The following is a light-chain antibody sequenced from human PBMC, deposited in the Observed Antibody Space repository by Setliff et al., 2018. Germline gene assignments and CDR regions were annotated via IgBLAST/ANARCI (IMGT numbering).Light chain of an antibody. Sequence: QSVLAQPASVSGSPGQSITISCTGISGDVGGYNYVSWYQQHPGKAPKLMIYDVSNRPSGVSNRFSGSKSGNTASLTISGLQAEDEADYYCSSYTSSSTFYVFGTGTK. CDR1: SGDVGGYNY. CDR2: DVS. J-gene: IGLJ1*01. V-gene: IGLV2-14*03. CDR3: SSYTSSSTFYV.